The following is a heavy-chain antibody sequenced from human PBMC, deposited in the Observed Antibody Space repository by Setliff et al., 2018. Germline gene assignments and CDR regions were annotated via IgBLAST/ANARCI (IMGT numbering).Heavy chain of an antibody. D-gene: IGHD2-21*01. V-gene: IGHV4-39*02. CDR3: AGLFRDGWNYFDS. CDR1: SGSISTSNYF. Sequence: SETLSLTCIVSSGSISTSNYFWGRARQPPGRGLEWIGSMYSSGTTNYNPSLKSRVTMSVDTSKSLLSLKLSSVTTTDTAVYYCAGLFRDGWNYFDSWGQGTLVTVSS. J-gene: IGHJ4*02. CDR2: MYSSGTT.